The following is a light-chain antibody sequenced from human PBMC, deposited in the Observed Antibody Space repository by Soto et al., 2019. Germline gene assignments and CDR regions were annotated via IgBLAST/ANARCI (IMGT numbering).Light chain of an antibody. CDR2: DAS. CDR1: QDISSA. CDR3: QQFNSYPIT. Sequence: AIQLTQSPSSLSASVGDRVTITCRASQDISSALAWCQQKPGKAPKLLIYDASSLESGVPSRFSGSGSGTDFTLTISSLQPEDFATYYCQQFNSYPITFGQGTRLEIK. V-gene: IGKV1-13*02. J-gene: IGKJ5*01.